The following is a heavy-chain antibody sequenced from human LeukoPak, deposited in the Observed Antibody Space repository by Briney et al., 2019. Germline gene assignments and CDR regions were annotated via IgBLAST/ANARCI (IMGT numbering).Heavy chain of an antibody. CDR3: VRGKSGDYDY. Sequence: GGSLRLSCAASGFTFSSYWMHWVRQAPGKGLVWVARIKTDGSSTNYADSVKGRFTISRDNAKNTLYLQMNSLRAEDTAVYYCVRGKSGDYDYWGQGTLVTVSS. D-gene: IGHD4-17*01. V-gene: IGHV3-74*01. J-gene: IGHJ4*02. CDR1: GFTFSSYW. CDR2: IKTDGSST.